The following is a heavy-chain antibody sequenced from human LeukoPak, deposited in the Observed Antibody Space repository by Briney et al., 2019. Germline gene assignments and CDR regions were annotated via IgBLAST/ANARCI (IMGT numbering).Heavy chain of an antibody. D-gene: IGHD6-19*01. J-gene: IGHJ2*01. CDR1: GGSISSYY. CDR3: AREAVAGASFDL. Sequence: SETLSLTCTVSGGSISSYYWSWIRQPPGKGLEWIGYIYYSGSTDYNPSLKSRVTISVDTSKNQFSLKLSSVTAADTAVYYCAREAVAGASFDLWGRGTLVTVSS. V-gene: IGHV4-59*08. CDR2: IYYSGST.